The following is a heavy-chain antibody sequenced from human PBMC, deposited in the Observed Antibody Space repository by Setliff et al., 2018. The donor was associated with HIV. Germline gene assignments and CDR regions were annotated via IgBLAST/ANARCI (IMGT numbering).Heavy chain of an antibody. Sequence: ASVKVSCKTSGYTFTKYGITWVRQAPGQGLEWMGWISANNGNTNYAQKFQGRVTMTTDTSTRTAYMELGNLRSDDTAVYYCGRGANYCHSDSCYYYFDYWGQGTLVTVSS. J-gene: IGHJ4*02. D-gene: IGHD2-2*01. CDR2: ISANNGNT. V-gene: IGHV1-18*01. CDR1: GYTFTKYG. CDR3: GRGANYCHSDSCYYYFDY.